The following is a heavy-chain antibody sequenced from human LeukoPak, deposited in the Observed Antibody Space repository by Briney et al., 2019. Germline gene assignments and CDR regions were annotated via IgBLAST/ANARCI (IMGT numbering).Heavy chain of an antibody. J-gene: IGHJ5*02. CDR2: IYVSGST. D-gene: IGHD6-19*01. CDR3: ARDRGGSGWYEDYFDP. V-gene: IGHV4-4*07. CDR1: GGSIRGYY. Sequence: PSETLSLTCTVSGGSIRGYYWTWIRQPAGKGLEWIGRIYVSGSTNYNPFLKSRVTMSIDTSKNQFSLNLSSVTAADTAVYYCARDRGGSGWYEDYFDPWGQGTLVTVSS.